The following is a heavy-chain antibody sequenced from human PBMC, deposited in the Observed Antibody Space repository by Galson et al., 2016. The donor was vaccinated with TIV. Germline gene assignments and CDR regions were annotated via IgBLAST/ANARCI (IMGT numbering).Heavy chain of an antibody. CDR1: GYGFSNYG. Sequence: SVKVSCKASGYGFSNYGFIWVRQAPGQGLEWVGWISSYNGHIKYAQKFQGRGTLTTDTSTSTAYMALRSLRSNDTAVYYCARAAKPPVPVADIWGQGTMVTVSS. J-gene: IGHJ3*02. D-gene: IGHD6-13*01. V-gene: IGHV1-18*01. CDR2: ISSYNGHI. CDR3: ARAAKPPVPVADI.